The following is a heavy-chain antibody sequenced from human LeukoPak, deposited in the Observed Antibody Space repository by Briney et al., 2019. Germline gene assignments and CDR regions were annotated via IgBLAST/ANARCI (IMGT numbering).Heavy chain of an antibody. J-gene: IGHJ4*02. CDR2: IIPIFGTA. V-gene: IGHV1-69*06. CDR3: AKHRSVVVAEPFDY. CDR1: GGTFSSYA. D-gene: IGHD2-15*01. Sequence: ASVKVSCKASGGTFSSYAISWVRQAPGQGLEWMGGIIPIFGTANYAQKFQGRVTITADKSTSTAYMELSSLRSEDTAVYYCAKHRSVVVAEPFDYWGQGTLVTVSS.